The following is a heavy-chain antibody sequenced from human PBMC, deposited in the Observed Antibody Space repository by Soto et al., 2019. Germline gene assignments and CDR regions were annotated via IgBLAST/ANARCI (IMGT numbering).Heavy chain of an antibody. CDR3: ARDYTGTNPIDY. CDR2: IIPILGVA. Sequence: ASVKVSCKASGGTFSSYTISWVRQAPGQGLEWMGRIIPILGVANYAQKFQGRVTMTTDTSTSTAYMELRSLRSDDTAVYYCARDYTGTNPIDYWGQGTLVTVSS. J-gene: IGHJ4*02. V-gene: IGHV1-69*04. CDR1: GGTFSSYT. D-gene: IGHD1-7*01.